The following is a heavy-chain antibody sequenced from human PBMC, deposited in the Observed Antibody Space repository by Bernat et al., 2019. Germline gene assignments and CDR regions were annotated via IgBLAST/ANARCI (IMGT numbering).Heavy chain of an antibody. Sequence: QVQLVESGGGVVQPGRSLRLSCAASGFTFSSYAMHWVRQAPGKGLEWVAVISYDGSNKYYADSVKGRFTISRDNSKNTLYLQMNSLRAEDTAVYYCARDGDKWEHRPRRPDYWGQGTLVTVSS. CDR2: ISYDGSNK. D-gene: IGHD1-26*01. CDR3: ARDGDKWEHRPRRPDY. CDR1: GFTFSSYA. J-gene: IGHJ4*02. V-gene: IGHV3-30-3*01.